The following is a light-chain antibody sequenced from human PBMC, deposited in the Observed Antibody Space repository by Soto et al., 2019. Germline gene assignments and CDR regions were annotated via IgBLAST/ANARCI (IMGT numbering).Light chain of an antibody. J-gene: IGKJ1*01. Sequence: IKTAQSPYSLSASVGDRITITCRASQSISTYLSWYQQRPGKAPHLLIFAASSLQSGVPSRFSGRRSGTEFTLNISSLQPADVGTYYCQQSYSTAWTFGQGTKVAIK. V-gene: IGKV1-39*01. CDR1: QSISTY. CDR3: QQSYSTAWT. CDR2: AAS.